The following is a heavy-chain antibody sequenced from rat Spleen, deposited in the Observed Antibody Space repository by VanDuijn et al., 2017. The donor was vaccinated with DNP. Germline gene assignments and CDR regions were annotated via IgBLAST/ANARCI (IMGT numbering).Heavy chain of an antibody. V-gene: IGHV5S10*01. CDR1: GFTFSDYN. CDR3: ARHGRRVFDY. D-gene: IGHD1-11*01. Sequence: EVQLVESGGGLVQPGRSRKLSCAASGFTFSDYNMAWVRQAPKKGLEWVATIIHDGSRTYSGDSVKGRFTVSRDNTRNTLYLQMDIVRSEDMATYFCARHGRRVFDYWGQGVMVTVSS. CDR2: IIHDGSRT. J-gene: IGHJ2*01.